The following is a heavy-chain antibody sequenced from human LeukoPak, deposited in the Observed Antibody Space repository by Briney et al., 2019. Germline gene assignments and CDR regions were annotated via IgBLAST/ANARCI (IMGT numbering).Heavy chain of an antibody. Sequence: SLXCTVSXGSXSSXYWSWIXQXPGXGLXXXGYIYYSGSTNYNPSLKSRVTISVDTSKNQFSLKLSSVTAADTAVYYCARLLRGYSYGPGYFDLWGRGTLVTVSS. J-gene: IGHJ2*01. D-gene: IGHD5-18*01. CDR3: ARLLRGYSYGPGYFDL. CDR1: XGSXSSXY. V-gene: IGHV4-59*01. CDR2: IYYSGST.